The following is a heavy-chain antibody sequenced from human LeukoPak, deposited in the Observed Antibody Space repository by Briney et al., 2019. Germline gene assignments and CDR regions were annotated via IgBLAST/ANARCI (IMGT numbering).Heavy chain of an antibody. Sequence: PSEXXSLTCAVYGGSFSGYYWSWIRQPPGKGLEWIGEINHSGSTNYNPSLKSRVTISVDTSKHQFSLKLSSVTAADTAVYYCARGEDYYDSSGYYHASAFDIWGQGTMVTVSS. CDR3: ARGEDYYDSSGYYHASAFDI. V-gene: IGHV4-34*01. CDR1: GGSFSGYY. J-gene: IGHJ3*02. D-gene: IGHD3-22*01. CDR2: INHSGST.